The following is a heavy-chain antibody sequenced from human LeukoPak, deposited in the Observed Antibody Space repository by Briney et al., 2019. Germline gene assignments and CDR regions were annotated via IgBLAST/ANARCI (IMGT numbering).Heavy chain of an antibody. J-gene: IGHJ3*02. Sequence: GGSLRLSCAASGFTFSDYYMSWTRQAPGKGLEWVSYISSSSSYTNYADSVKGRFTISRDNAKNSLYLQMNSLRAEDTAVYYCARDERGYCSSTSCLHDAFDIWGQGTMVTVPS. D-gene: IGHD2-2*01. CDR2: ISSSSSYT. CDR1: GFTFSDYY. CDR3: ARDERGYCSSTSCLHDAFDI. V-gene: IGHV3-11*06.